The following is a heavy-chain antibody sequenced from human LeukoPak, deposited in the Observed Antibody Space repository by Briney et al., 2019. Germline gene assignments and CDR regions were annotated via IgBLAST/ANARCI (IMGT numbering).Heavy chain of an antibody. Sequence: GGSLRLSCAASGFTFSSYWMSWVRQAPGKGLEWVANIKQDGSEKDYVDSVKGRFTISRDNAKNSLDLQMNSLRAEDTAVYYCARAGGYASSWAYWGQGTLVTVSS. V-gene: IGHV3-7*01. D-gene: IGHD5-12*01. CDR1: GFTFSSYW. CDR3: ARAGGYASSWAY. CDR2: IKQDGSEK. J-gene: IGHJ4*02.